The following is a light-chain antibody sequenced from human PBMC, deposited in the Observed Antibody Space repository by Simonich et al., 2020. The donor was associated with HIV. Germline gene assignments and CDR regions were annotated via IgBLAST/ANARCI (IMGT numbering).Light chain of an antibody. CDR2: AAS. V-gene: IGKV1-39*01. CDR1: QSISSY. J-gene: IGKJ1*01. Sequence: DIQMTQSPSSLSASVGDRVTITCRASQSISSYLNWYQQKPGKDPKLLIYAASSLQSGVPSRFSSSGSGTDFTLTISSLQPEDFATYYCQQSFSAPRTFGPGTKVEIK. CDR3: QQSFSAPRT.